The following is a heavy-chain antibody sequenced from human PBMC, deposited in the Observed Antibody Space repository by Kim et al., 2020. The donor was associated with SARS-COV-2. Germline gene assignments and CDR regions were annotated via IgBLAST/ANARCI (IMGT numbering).Heavy chain of an antibody. CDR2: FYFNGGT. CDR3: VKLGGKYGRDAFDM. CDR1: GATFSRNKDF. V-gene: IGHV4-39*01. Sequence: SETLSLTCTVSGATFSRNKDFWGWLRQPPGMELEWIGTFYFNGGTYSNPSNKRRATIFVNTSKNLFSLNLNSVTAADTVLYCCVKLGGKYGRDAFDMWG. D-gene: IGHD3-16*01. J-gene: IGHJ3*02.